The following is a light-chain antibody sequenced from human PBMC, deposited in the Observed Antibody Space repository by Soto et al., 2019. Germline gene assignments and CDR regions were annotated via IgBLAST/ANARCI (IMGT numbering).Light chain of an antibody. J-gene: IGKJ1*01. CDR2: DAS. V-gene: IGKV1-5*01. CDR1: QSISSW. CDR3: QKYNSYWT. Sequence: DIEITQSPSTLSASIGDRVTITCRASQSISSWLAWYQQKPGKAPKLLIYDASSLESGVPSRFSGIGSGTEFTLTISSLKHDDFANYYCQKYNSYWTFGQGTKVDIK.